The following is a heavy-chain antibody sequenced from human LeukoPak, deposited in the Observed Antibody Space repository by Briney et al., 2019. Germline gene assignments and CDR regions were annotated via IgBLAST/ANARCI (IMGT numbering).Heavy chain of an antibody. Sequence: SETLSLTCTVSGGSLSSGDYYWSWIRQPPGKGLEWIGYIYYSGSTYYNPSLKSRVTISVDTPKNQFSLKLSSVTAADMAVYYCARNGGNSASFDYWGQGTLVTVSS. CDR3: ARNGGNSASFDY. V-gene: IGHV4-30-4*01. CDR2: IYYSGST. J-gene: IGHJ4*02. D-gene: IGHD4-23*01. CDR1: GGSLSSGDYY.